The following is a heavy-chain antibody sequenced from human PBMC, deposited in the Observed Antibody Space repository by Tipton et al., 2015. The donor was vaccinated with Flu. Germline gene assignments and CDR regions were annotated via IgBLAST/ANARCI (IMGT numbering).Heavy chain of an antibody. Sequence: SLRLSCAASGFTFSSYGMHWVRQAPGKGLEWVAVISYDGSNKYYADSVKGRFTISRDNSKNTLYLQMNSLRTEDTAVYYCAKDSGQQLGSFDYWGQGTLVTVSS. CDR3: AKDSGQQLGSFDY. CDR1: GFTFSSYG. V-gene: IGHV3-30*18. D-gene: IGHD6-13*01. J-gene: IGHJ4*02. CDR2: ISYDGSNK.